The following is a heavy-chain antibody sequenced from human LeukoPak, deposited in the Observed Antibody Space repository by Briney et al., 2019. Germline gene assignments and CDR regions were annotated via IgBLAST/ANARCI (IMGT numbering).Heavy chain of an antibody. CDR2: IYPGDSDT. J-gene: IGHJ3*02. V-gene: IGHV5-51*01. D-gene: IGHD1-26*01. CDR1: GYSFTSYW. CDR3: ARLLWELPGAFDAFDI. Sequence: PGESLKISCKGSGYSFTSYWIGWVRQMPGKGLEWMGIIYPGDSDTRYSPSFQGQVTISADKSISTAYLQWSSLKASDTAMYYCARLLWELPGAFDAFDIWGQGTMVTVSS.